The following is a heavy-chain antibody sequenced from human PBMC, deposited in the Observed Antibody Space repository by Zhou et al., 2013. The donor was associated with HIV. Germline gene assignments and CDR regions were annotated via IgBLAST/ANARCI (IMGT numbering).Heavy chain of an antibody. CDR2: ISAYNGKT. Sequence: QVQLVQSGAEMKKPGASVNISCKASGYTFTSYGISWVRQAPGQGLEWMGWISAYNGKTNYAQKFQGRVTMTTDTSRSTAYMELRSLRSDDTAVYYCARDPLDNSSGWYYYYYGMDVWGQGTTVTVSS. V-gene: IGHV1-18*01. J-gene: IGHJ6*02. D-gene: IGHD6-19*01. CDR1: GYTFTSYG. CDR3: ARDPLDNSSGWYYYYYGMDV.